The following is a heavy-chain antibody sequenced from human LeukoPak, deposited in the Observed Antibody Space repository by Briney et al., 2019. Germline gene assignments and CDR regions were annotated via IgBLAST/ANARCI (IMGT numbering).Heavy chain of an antibody. CDR3: ATQSLLFGVGFVFDY. Sequence: SETLSLTCTVSGGSISSSSYYWGWIRQPPGKGLEWIGSIYYSGSTYYNPSLKSRVTISVDTSKNQFSLKLSSVTAADTAVYYCATQSLLFGVGFVFDYWGQGTLVTVSS. D-gene: IGHD3-3*01. CDR1: GGSISSSSYY. CDR2: IYYSGST. V-gene: IGHV4-39*01. J-gene: IGHJ4*02.